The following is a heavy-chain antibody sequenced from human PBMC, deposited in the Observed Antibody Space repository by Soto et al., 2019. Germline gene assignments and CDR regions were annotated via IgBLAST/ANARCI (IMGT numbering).Heavy chain of an antibody. CDR2: INAGNGNT. J-gene: IGHJ4*02. D-gene: IGHD3-16*02. V-gene: IGHV1-3*01. Sequence: ASVKVSCKASGYAFTSYAMHWVRQAPGQRLEWMGWINAGNGNTKYSQKFQGRVTITRDTSASTAYMELCSLRSEDTAVYYCARAPYYDYIWGSYRDVPFDYWGQGTLVTVSS. CDR3: ARAPYYDYIWGSYRDVPFDY. CDR1: GYAFTSYA.